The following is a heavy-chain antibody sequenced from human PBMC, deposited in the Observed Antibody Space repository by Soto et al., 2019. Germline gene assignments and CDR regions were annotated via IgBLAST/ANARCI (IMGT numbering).Heavy chain of an antibody. CDR1: GGSISSYY. J-gene: IGHJ4*02. V-gene: IGHV4-59*01. CDR2: IFYSGST. CDR3: ARGKELLYY. Sequence: SETLSLTCTVSGGSISSYYWSWIRQPPGKGLEWIGYIFYSGSTNYNPSLKSRVTISVDTSKNQFSLKLSSVTAADTAVYYCARGKELLYYWGQGTRVTVSP. D-gene: IGHD1-26*01.